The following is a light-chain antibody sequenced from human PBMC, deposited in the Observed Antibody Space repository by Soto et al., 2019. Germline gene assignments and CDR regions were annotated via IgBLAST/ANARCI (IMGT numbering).Light chain of an antibody. CDR3: GTWDSSLSASV. J-gene: IGLJ1*01. V-gene: IGLV1-51*02. Sequence: SVLTQPPSVYAAPGQKVTISCSGSSSNIGNNYVSWYQQLPGTAPKLLIYENNKRPSGIPDRFSGSKSGTSATLGITGLQTGDEADYYCGTWDSSLSASVFGTGTKVTVL. CDR2: ENN. CDR1: SSNIGNNY.